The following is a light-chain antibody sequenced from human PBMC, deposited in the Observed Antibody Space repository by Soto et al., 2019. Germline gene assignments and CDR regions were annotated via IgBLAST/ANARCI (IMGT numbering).Light chain of an antibody. CDR2: RSH. Sequence: QSVLTQPPSVSGTPGQRVTISCSGRNSNIGYNSVYWYQQLPGTAPKLLIYRSHERPSGVPDRFSGCKSGTSASLAISGLRSEDEADYSCATWDDNLSGVVFGGGTKVTVL. J-gene: IGLJ3*02. CDR3: ATWDDNLSGVV. CDR1: NSNIGYNS. V-gene: IGLV1-47*01.